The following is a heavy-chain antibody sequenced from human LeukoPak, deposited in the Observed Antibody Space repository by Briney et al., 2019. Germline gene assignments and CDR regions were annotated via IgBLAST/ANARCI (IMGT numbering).Heavy chain of an antibody. Sequence: GGSLRLSCAASGFTFSDYWMGWVRQAPGKGLEWVANIKQDGSEKDYADSVKGQFTISRDNANNSLYLQMISLRAEDTAVYYCARVGIDYYYYYMDVWGKGTTVTVSS. V-gene: IGHV3-7*01. CDR1: GFTFSDYW. J-gene: IGHJ6*03. CDR3: ARVGIDYYYYYMDV. CDR2: IKQDGSEK. D-gene: IGHD3-3*02.